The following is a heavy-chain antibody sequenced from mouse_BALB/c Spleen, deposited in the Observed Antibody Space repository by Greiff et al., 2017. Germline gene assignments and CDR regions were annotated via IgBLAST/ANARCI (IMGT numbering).Heavy chain of an antibody. CDR1: GYSITSDYA. J-gene: IGHJ4*01. CDR3: ARKENYRYDGYAMDY. D-gene: IGHD2-14*01. V-gene: IGHV3-2*02. Sequence: EVKLQESGPGLVKPSQSLSLTCTVTGYSITSDYAWNWIRQFPGNKLEWMGYISYSGSTSYNPSLKSRISITRDTSKNQFFLQLNSVTTEDTATYYCARKENYRYDGYAMDYWGQGTSVTVSS. CDR2: ISYSGST.